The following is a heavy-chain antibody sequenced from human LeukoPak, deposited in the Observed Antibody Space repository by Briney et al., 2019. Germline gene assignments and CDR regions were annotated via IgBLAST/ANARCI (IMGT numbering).Heavy chain of an antibody. D-gene: IGHD2-2*01. CDR3: ARGPGYCSSTSCDYGMDV. CDR1: GGSFSGYY. V-gene: IGHV4-34*01. CDR2: INHSGST. J-gene: IGHJ6*04. Sequence: SETLSLTCAVYGGSFSGYYWSWIRQPPGKGLEWIGEINHSGSTNYNPSLKSRVTISVDTSKNQFSLKLSSVTAADTAVYYSARGPGYCSSTSCDYGMDVWGKGPRSPSPQ.